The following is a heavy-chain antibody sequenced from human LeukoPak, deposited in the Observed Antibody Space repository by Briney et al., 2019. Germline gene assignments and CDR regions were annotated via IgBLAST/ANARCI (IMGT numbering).Heavy chain of an antibody. CDR1: GFTFSNAW. J-gene: IGHJ4*02. V-gene: IGHV3-15*01. CDR2: IKSKTDGGTT. Sequence: GGSLRLSCAASGFTFSNAWMSWVRQAPGKGLEWVGRIKSKTDGGTTDYAAPVKGRFTISRDDSKNTLYLQMNSLKTEDTAVYYCTTGEYQLLWAFDYWGQGTLVTVSS. D-gene: IGHD2-2*01. CDR3: TTGEYQLLWAFDY.